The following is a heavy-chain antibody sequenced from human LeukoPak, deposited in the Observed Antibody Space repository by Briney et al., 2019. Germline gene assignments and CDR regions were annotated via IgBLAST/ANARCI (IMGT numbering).Heavy chain of an antibody. D-gene: IGHD3-22*01. V-gene: IGHV4-4*07. CDR2: IYTSGST. CDR3: ARDYYDSSGYYGRGGYYYMDV. Sequence: SETLSLTCTVSGGSISSYYWSWLRQPAGKGLEWIGRIYTSGSTNHNPSLKSRVTISVDKSKNQLSLKLSSVTAADTAVYYCARDYYDSSGYYGRGGYYYMDVWGKGTTVTVSS. CDR1: GGSISSYY. J-gene: IGHJ6*03.